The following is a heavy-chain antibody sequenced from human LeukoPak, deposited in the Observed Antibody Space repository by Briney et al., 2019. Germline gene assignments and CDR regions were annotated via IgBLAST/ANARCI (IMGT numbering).Heavy chain of an antibody. CDR1: GFTFSSYW. Sequence: GGCLRLSCAASGFTFSSYWMSSARQAPGKGLEWVANIKQEGREKYYVACVKGRFTISRDNAKNSLYLQMNSLRAEDTAVYYGARDRRSGGSSYYFDYWGQGTLVTVSS. CDR3: ARDRRSGGSSYYFDY. J-gene: IGHJ4*02. D-gene: IGHD2-15*01. V-gene: IGHV3-7*04. CDR2: IKQEGREK.